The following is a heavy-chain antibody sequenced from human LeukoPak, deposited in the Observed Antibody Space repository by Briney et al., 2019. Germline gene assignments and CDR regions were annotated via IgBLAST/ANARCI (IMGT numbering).Heavy chain of an antibody. CDR3: AKDLGYEYYFDY. D-gene: IGHD5-12*01. CDR2: ISGSGGST. J-gene: IGHJ4*02. CDR1: GFTFSSYA. Sequence: GGSLRLSCAASGFTFSSYAMSWVRQAPGKGLEWVSAISGSGGSTYYADSVKGRFTISRDNSKNTLCLQMNSLRAEDTAVYYCAKDLGYEYYFDYWGQGTLVTVSS. V-gene: IGHV3-23*01.